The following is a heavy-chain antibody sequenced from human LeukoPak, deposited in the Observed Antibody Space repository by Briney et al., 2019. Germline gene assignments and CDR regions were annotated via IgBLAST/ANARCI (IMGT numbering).Heavy chain of an antibody. CDR1: GFTFSSYG. V-gene: IGHV3-23*01. CDR2: ISGSGGST. CDR3: AKDTIVGATSGP. Sequence: GGSLRLSCAASGFTFSSYGMSWVRQAPGKGLEWVSAISGSGGSTYCADSVKGRFTISRDNSKNTLYLQMNSLRAEDTAVYYCAKDTIVGATSGPWGQGTLVTVSS. D-gene: IGHD1-26*01. J-gene: IGHJ5*02.